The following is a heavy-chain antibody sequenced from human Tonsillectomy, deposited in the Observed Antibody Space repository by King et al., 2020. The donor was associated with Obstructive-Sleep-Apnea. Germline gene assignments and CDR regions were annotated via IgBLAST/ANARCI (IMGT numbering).Heavy chain of an antibody. CDR3: AKSDSWYYFDS. J-gene: IGHJ4*02. CDR2: ISGSGGST. CDR1: GFTFVNYA. Sequence: VQLVESGGGLAQPGGSLRLSCAASGFTFVNYAMNWVRQAPGKGLEWVSGISGSGGSTYYADSAKGRFTISRDNSKNTLFLQMNSLRADDTAVYYCAKSDSWYYFDSWGQGALVTVSS. D-gene: IGHD6-13*01. V-gene: IGHV3-23*04.